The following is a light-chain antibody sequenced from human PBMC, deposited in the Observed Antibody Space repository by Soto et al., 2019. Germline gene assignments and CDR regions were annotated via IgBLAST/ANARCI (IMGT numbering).Light chain of an antibody. J-gene: IGLJ2*01. CDR2: SNN. CDR3: AAWDNSLNGPVV. CDR1: SSNIGGNT. V-gene: IGLV1-44*01. Sequence: QSVLTQPPSASGTPGQRVTISCSGSSSNIGGNTVNWYQQLPGTAPKLLIYSNNQRPSGVPGRFSGSKSGTSASLAISGLQSEDEADYYCAAWDNSLNGPVVFGGGTKVTVL.